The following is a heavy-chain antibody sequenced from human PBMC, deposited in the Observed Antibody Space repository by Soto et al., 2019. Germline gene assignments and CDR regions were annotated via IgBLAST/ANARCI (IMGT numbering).Heavy chain of an antibody. Sequence: ASVKVSCKASGYTSTSYGISWVRQAPGQGLEWMGWISAYNGNTNYAQKLQGRVTMTTDTSTSTAYMELRSLRSDDTAVYYCARDGQQWLVRHYGMDVWGQGTTVTVSS. V-gene: IGHV1-18*04. CDR3: ARDGQQWLVRHYGMDV. D-gene: IGHD6-19*01. CDR1: GYTSTSYG. J-gene: IGHJ6*02. CDR2: ISAYNGNT.